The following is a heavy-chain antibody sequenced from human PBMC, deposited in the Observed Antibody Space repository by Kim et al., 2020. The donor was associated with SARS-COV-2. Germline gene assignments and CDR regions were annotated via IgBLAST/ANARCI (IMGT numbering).Heavy chain of an antibody. J-gene: IGHJ4*02. CDR2: IIPILGIA. CDR1: GGTFSSYA. CDR3: ARDLEYCSGGSCYQLNDY. D-gene: IGHD2-15*01. Sequence: SVKVSCKASGGTFSSYAISWVRQAPGQGLEWMGRIIPILGIANYAQKFQGRVTITADKSTSTAYMELSSLRSEDTAVYYCARDLEYCSGGSCYQLNDYWGQGTLVTVSS. V-gene: IGHV1-69*04.